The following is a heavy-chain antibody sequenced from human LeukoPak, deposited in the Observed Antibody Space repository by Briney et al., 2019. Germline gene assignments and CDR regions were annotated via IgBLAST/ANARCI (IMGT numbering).Heavy chain of an antibody. D-gene: IGHD1-26*01. CDR1: GFSFSSYG. CDR2: VSYDASKY. Sequence: PGGSLRLSCAASGFSFSSYGMHWVRQAPGKGLEWVAVVSYDASKYYHADSVKGRFTISRDNSKNTLYLQTDSLKPDDTAVYYCAKDRPLYSGSQHFDFWGQGTLVTVSS. V-gene: IGHV3-30*18. CDR3: AKDRPLYSGSQHFDF. J-gene: IGHJ4*02.